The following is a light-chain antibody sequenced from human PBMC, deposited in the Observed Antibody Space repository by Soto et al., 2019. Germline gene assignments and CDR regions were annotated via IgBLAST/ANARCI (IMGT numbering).Light chain of an antibody. V-gene: IGKV3-20*01. Sequence: EIVLTQSRVTLSLXPXEXXTXXXGASQNVDSNQLAWYQQKPGQAPRIIIFGASGRATGIPDRFSGSGSGTDFTLTISRLEPEDFAVYYCQQYGSLSWTFGQGTKVDI. J-gene: IGKJ1*01. CDR1: QNVDSNQ. CDR2: GAS. CDR3: QQYGSLSWT.